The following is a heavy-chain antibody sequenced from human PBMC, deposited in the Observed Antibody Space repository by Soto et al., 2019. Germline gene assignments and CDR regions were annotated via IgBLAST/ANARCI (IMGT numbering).Heavy chain of an antibody. V-gene: IGHV3-33*01. CDR1: GFTFSSYG. D-gene: IGHD6-19*01. J-gene: IGHJ4*02. CDR3: ARNTYSSGWYFDY. CDR2: IWYDGSNK. Sequence: PGGSLRLSCAASGFTFSSYGMHWVRQAPGKGLEWVAVIWYDGSNKYYADSVKGRFTISRDNSKNTLYLQMNSLRAEDTAVYYCARNTYSSGWYFDYWGQGTLVTVSS.